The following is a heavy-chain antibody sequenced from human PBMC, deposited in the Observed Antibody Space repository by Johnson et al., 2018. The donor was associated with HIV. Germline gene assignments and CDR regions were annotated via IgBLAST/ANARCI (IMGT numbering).Heavy chain of an antibody. D-gene: IGHD4-17*01. V-gene: IGHV3-30*02. J-gene: IGHJ3*02. Sequence: QVQLVESGGGVVQPGRSLRLSCAASGFTFSSYGMHWVRQAPGKGLEWVAFIRYDGSNKYYADSVKGRFTISRDNSKNTLYLQMNSLRVEDTAVYYCAKGADYADYEGAFDIWGQGTMVTVSS. CDR3: AKGADYADYEGAFDI. CDR2: IRYDGSNK. CDR1: GFTFSSYG.